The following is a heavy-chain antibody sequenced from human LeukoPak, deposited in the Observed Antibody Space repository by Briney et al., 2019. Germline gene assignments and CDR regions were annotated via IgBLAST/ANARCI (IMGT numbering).Heavy chain of an antibody. CDR1: GFTFSSYA. J-gene: IGHJ4*02. CDR2: ISGSGGST. V-gene: IGHV3-23*01. CDR3: ATIASITMIVVVINFFDY. Sequence: GGSLRLSCAASGFTFSSYAMSWVRQAPGKGLEWVSAISGSGGSTYYADSVKGRFTISRDNSKNTLYLQMNSLRAEDTAVYYCATIASITMIVVVINFFDYWGQGTLVTVSS. D-gene: IGHD3-22*01.